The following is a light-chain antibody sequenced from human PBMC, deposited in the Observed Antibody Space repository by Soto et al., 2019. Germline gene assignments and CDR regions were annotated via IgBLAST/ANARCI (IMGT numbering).Light chain of an antibody. CDR2: DAS. V-gene: IGKV1-5*01. Sequence: SQIPQSPATRSGSVGYRVTITCRASQSISSWLAWYQQKPGKAPKLLIYDASSLESGVPSRFSGSGSGTEFTLTINSLQPDDFATYYCQQYNSFSLPFGGGTKVDIK. CDR3: QQYNSFSLP. J-gene: IGKJ4*01. CDR1: QSISSW.